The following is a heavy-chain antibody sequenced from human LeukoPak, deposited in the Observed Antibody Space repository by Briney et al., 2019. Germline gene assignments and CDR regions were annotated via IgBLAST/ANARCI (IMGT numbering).Heavy chain of an antibody. V-gene: IGHV4-4*07. CDR2: IHTSGSP. CDR3: AKQRLDGDILGFDW. D-gene: IGHD2-21*01. CDR1: GASISGHY. Sequence: PSETLSLTCNASGASISGHYWSWIRHPAGKSLEWIGRIHTSGSPIYNPSLSSRVTMSVDTSKGQFSLTMNSLTAADTAIYYCAKQRLDGDILGFDWWVQETLVTVSS. J-gene: IGHJ4*02.